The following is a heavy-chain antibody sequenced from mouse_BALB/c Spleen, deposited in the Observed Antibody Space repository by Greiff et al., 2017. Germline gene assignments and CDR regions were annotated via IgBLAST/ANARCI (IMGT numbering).Heavy chain of an antibody. D-gene: IGHD6-5*01. CDR1: GFTFSSYA. J-gene: IGHJ3*01. CDR3: ARHDPMFAY. Sequence: EVKLVESGGGLVKPGGSLKLSCAASGFTFSSYAMSWVRQTPEKRLEWVETISSGGSYTYYPDSVKGRFTISRDNAKNTLYLQMSSLRSEDTAMYYCARHDPMFAYWGQGTLVTVSA. CDR2: ISSGGSYT. V-gene: IGHV5-9-3*01.